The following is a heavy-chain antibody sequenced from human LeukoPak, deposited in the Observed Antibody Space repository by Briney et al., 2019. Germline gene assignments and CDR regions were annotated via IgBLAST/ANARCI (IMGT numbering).Heavy chain of an antibody. D-gene: IGHD2-15*01. Sequence: SETLSLTCTVSGGSIISHYWTWIRQSPVKGLEWIGDISNSGSTSYNPSLKSRVTISIDTSKNQFSLKLSSVTAADTAVYYCGRDALVGYFSYYYMDVWGQGTLVTVSS. J-gene: IGHJ6*03. CDR1: GGSIISHY. CDR2: ISNSGST. CDR3: GRDALVGYFSYYYMDV. V-gene: IGHV4-59*11.